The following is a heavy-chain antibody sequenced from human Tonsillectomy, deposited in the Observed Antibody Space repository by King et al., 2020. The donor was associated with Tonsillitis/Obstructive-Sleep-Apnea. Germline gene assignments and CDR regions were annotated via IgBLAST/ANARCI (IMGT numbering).Heavy chain of an antibody. Sequence: QLVQSGAEVKKPGASVKVSCKASRYTFTTYYMNWVRQAPGQGLEWMGIFNPRGDSTSYAQKFQGRVTMTSDTSTSTRYMELSSLRSEDTAVYYCARERSGYGNDAFDIWGQGTMVTVSS. V-gene: IGHV1-46*01. CDR1: RYTFTTYY. CDR2: FNPRGDST. J-gene: IGHJ3*02. D-gene: IGHD3-3*01. CDR3: ARERSGYGNDAFDI.